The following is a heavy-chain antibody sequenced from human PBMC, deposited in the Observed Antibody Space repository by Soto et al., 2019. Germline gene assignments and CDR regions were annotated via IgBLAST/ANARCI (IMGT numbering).Heavy chain of an antibody. D-gene: IGHD6-13*01. CDR1: GGSISSSSYY. CDR2: IYYSGST. J-gene: IGHJ4*02. Sequence: QLQLQESGPGLVKPSETLSLTCTVSGGSISSSSYYWGWIRQPPGKGLEWIGSIYYSGSTYYNPSLKSRVTISVDTSKNQFSLKLSSVTAADTAVYYCARHGVAAAGTYFDYWGQGTLVTVSS. V-gene: IGHV4-39*01. CDR3: ARHGVAAAGTYFDY.